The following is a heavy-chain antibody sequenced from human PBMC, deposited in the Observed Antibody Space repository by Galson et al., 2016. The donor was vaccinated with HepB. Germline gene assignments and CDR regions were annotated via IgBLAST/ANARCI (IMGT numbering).Heavy chain of an antibody. D-gene: IGHD6-19*01. V-gene: IGHV3-23*01. J-gene: IGHJ4*02. CDR3: AKPQGPFIAVAGAGGFDY. Sequence: SLRLSCAASGFTFSSYAMSWVRQAPGKGLEWVSTISGSGGSTYYADSVKGGFTISRDNSKTTLYPQMDSLRAEDTAVYFCAKPQGPFIAVAGAGGFDYWGQGTLVTVSS. CDR2: ISGSGGST. CDR1: GFTFSSYA.